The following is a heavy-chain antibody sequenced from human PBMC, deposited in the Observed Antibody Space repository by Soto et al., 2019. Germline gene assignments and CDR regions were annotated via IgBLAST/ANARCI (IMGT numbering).Heavy chain of an antibody. CDR2: ISHDGSNR. J-gene: IGHJ3*02. V-gene: IGHV3-30*18. Sequence: LRLSCAGSGFTFSDYAMHWVRQAPGKGLEWAAVISHDGSNRYSADSVKGRITISRDNSKNTLYLQMNSLRAEDTAVYYCAKDRYYDSSGPSDAFDIWGQGTMVTVSS. D-gene: IGHD3-22*01. CDR1: GFTFSDYA. CDR3: AKDRYYDSSGPSDAFDI.